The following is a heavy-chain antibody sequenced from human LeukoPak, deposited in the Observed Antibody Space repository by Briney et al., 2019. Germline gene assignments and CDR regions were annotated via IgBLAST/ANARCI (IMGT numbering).Heavy chain of an antibody. Sequence: GASVKVSCKASGYTFTSYYMHWVRQAPGQGLEWMGIINPSGGSTSYAQKFQGRVTMTRDTSTSTVYMELSSLRSEDTAVYYCALLWFGELSCDYWGQGTLVTVSS. CDR2: INPSGGST. J-gene: IGHJ4*02. CDR1: GYTFTSYY. D-gene: IGHD3-10*01. V-gene: IGHV1-46*03. CDR3: ALLWFGELSCDY.